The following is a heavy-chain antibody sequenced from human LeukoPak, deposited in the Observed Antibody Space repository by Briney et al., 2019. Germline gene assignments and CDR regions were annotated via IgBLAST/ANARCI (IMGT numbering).Heavy chain of an antibody. V-gene: IGHV1-18*01. CDR3: ARVEVDLEWELLPLHFDY. CDR1: GYTFTSYG. J-gene: IGHJ4*02. Sequence: ASVKVSCKASGYTFTSYGISWVRQAPGQGLEWMGWISAYNGNTNYAQKLQGRVTMTTDTSTSTAYMELRSLRSDDTAVYYCARVEVDLEWELLPLHFDYWGQGTLDTVSS. D-gene: IGHD1-26*01. CDR2: ISAYNGNT.